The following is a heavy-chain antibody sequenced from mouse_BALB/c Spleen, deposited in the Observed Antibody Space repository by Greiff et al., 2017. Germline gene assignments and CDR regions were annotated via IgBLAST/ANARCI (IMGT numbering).Heavy chain of an antibody. CDR2: ISSGSSTI. V-gene: IGHV5-17*02. Sequence: EVMLVESGGGLVQPGGSRKLSCAASGFTFSSFGMHWVRQAPEKGLEWVAYISSGSSTIYYADTVKGRFTISRDNPKNTLFLQMTSLRSEDTAMYYCARSGGSFFDYWGQGTTLTVSS. J-gene: IGHJ2*01. CDR1: GFTFSSFG. CDR3: ARSGGSFFDY.